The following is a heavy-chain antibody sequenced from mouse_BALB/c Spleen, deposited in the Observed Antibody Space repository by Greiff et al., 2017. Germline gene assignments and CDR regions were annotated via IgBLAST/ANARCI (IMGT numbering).Heavy chain of an antibody. CDR1: GFPFTSYG. V-gene: IGHV2-4-1*01. CDR3: ARNEMDRSTWRCFDY. CDR2: IWSGGST. Sequence: QVQLKESGPGLVQPSQSLSITCTVSGFPFTSYGVHWVRPSPGKGLEWLGVIWSGGSTDYNAAFISRLSISKDNSKSQVFFKMNSLQADDTAIYYCARNEMDRSTWRCFDYWGQGTTLTVSA. J-gene: IGHJ2*01. D-gene: IGHD2-14*01.